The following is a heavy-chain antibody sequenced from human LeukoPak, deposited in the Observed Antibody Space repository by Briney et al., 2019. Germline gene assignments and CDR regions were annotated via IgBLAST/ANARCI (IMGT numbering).Heavy chain of an antibody. Sequence: PGGSLRLSCAASGFTFSSYAMSWVRQAPGKGLEWVSAIRDSGGSTYYADSVKGRFTISRDNSKNTLYLQMNSLRAEDTAVYYCAKQIAAHGGYFDYWGQGTLVTVSS. CDR3: AKQIAAHGGYFDY. J-gene: IGHJ4*02. CDR1: GFTFSSYA. D-gene: IGHD6-6*01. V-gene: IGHV3-23*01. CDR2: IRDSGGST.